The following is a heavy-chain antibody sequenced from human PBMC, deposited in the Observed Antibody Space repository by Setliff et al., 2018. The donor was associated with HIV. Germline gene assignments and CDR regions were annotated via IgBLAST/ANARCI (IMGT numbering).Heavy chain of an antibody. D-gene: IGHD6-13*01. V-gene: IGHV3-30*04. CDR3: ARGGVAAAGFDY. CDR2: ISYDGSDK. CDR1: GFTFSIYA. Sequence: PGGSLRLSCAASGFTFSIYAIHWVRQAPGKGLEWVAVISYDGSDKYYADSVKGRFTISRDNAKNSLYLQMNSLRAEDTTVYYCARGGVAAAGFDYWGQGTLVTVSS. J-gene: IGHJ4*02.